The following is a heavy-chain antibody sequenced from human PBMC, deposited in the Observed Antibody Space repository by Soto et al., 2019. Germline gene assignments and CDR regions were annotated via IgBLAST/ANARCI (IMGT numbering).Heavy chain of an antibody. CDR2: IDPRDSYT. J-gene: IGHJ4*02. D-gene: IGHD2-15*01. CDR1: GYSFTSNW. Sequence: PGESLKISCKGSGYSFTSNWISWVRQMPGKGLEWMGRIDPRDSYTNYSPSFQGHVTISVDKSDNTSYLQWSSLKASDTAIYFCARSYCIPNFQYYLASWGQGTPVT. V-gene: IGHV5-10-1*01. CDR3: ARSYCIPNFQYYLAS.